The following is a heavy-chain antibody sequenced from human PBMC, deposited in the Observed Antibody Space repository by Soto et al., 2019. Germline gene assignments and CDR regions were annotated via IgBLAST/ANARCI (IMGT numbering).Heavy chain of an antibody. CDR1: GFTFRTYS. Sequence: EVQLVESGGGLVQPGGSLRLSCAASGFTFRTYSFPWVRQAPGKGLEWVSYISGRSSAIYYADTVKGRFTSSRDNAKNSLQLQINNLRDEDTAVYYCARCARGGFYTNHAIDVWGQGTTVTVSS. V-gene: IGHV3-48*02. J-gene: IGHJ6*02. CDR2: ISGRSSAI. CDR3: ARCARGGFYTNHAIDV. D-gene: IGHD2-15*01.